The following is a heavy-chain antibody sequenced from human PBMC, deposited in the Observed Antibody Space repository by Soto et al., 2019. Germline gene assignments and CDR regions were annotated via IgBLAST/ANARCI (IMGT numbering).Heavy chain of an antibody. J-gene: IGHJ6*02. CDR1: GFTFSDYY. V-gene: IGHV3-11*01. D-gene: IGHD5-12*01. CDR3: ARDYWGGGSGYDEYYYGMDG. Sequence: PGGSLRLSCAASGFTFSDYYMSWIRQAPGKGLEWVSYISSSGSTIYYADSVKGRFTISRDNAKNSQYLQMNSLRAEDTAVYYRARDYWGGGSGYDEYYYGMDGGCQGATVTVS. CDR2: ISSSGSTI.